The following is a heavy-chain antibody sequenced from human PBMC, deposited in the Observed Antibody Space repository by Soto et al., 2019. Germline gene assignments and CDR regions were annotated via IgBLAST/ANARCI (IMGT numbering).Heavy chain of an antibody. CDR1: GFTFSRYW. CDR2: ISSDGIST. Sequence: GGSLRLSCAASGFTFSRYWMHWVRQAPGKGLVWVSCISSDGISTIYADSVKGRFTISRDNAKNTLYLQMNSLRAEDTAVYYCSRETFYWGQGTLVTVSS. CDR3: SRETFY. V-gene: IGHV3-74*01. J-gene: IGHJ4*02.